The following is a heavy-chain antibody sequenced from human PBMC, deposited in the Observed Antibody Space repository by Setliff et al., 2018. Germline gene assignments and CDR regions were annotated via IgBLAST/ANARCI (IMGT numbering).Heavy chain of an antibody. J-gene: IGHJ4*02. CDR3: ARVRSSLAVPGSADY. CDR2: IGRDGIGI. V-gene: IGHV3-74*01. Sequence: GGSLRLSCAAAAFSFRNYDMHWVRQAPGKGLVWVSRIGRDGIGITYADPVKGRFTISRDDAKNTVYLQMNSLRDEDTAVYYCARVRSSLAVPGSADYWGQGTLVTVSS. CDR1: AFSFRNYD. D-gene: IGHD6-19*01.